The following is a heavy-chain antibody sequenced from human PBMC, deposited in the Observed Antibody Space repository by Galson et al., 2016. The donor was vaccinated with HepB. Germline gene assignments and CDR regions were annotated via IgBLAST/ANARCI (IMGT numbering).Heavy chain of an antibody. V-gene: IGHV1-18*01. D-gene: IGHD2-2*02. CDR1: GYTFTGYA. J-gene: IGHJ4*02. CDR2: ISPYNGNT. Sequence: SVKVSCKASGYTFTGYAISWVRQAPGQGLEWMGWISPYNGNTNYAQKFQGRVAMTADTSTSTAYMELTSLRSDDAAVYYCARTGRYCSPTSCYNFDYWGRGTLVTVSS. CDR3: ARTGRYCSPTSCYNFDY.